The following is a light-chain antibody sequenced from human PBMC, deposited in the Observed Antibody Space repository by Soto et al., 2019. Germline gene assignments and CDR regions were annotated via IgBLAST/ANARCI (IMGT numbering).Light chain of an antibody. Sequence: DIQMTQSPSTLSASVGDRVTITCRASQSIGRFLAWYQHQPGKAPKLLIYDASTLENGVPSRFSGTGSGTEFTFSITSLQPEDFGTYYCQQCYMGWTFGQGTKVDIK. CDR1: QSIGRF. CDR2: DAS. V-gene: IGKV1-5*01. J-gene: IGKJ1*01. CDR3: QQCYMGWT.